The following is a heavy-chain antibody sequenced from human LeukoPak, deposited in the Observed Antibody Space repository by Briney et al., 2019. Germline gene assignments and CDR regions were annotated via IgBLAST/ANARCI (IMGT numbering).Heavy chain of an antibody. D-gene: IGHD3-22*01. CDR2: IYPGDSDT. V-gene: IGHV5-51*01. J-gene: IGHJ2*01. CDR1: GYSFTSYW. Sequence: GESLKISCKGSGYSFTSYWIGWVRQMPGKGLEWMGIIYPGDSDTRYSPSFQGQVTISADKSISTAYLQWSSLKASDTAMYYRATGKIDSYWYFDLWGRGTLVTVSS. CDR3: ATGKIDSYWYFDL.